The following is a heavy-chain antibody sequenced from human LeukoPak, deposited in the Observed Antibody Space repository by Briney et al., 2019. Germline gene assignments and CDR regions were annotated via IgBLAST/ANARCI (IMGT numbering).Heavy chain of an antibody. CDR3: AKGRGFTSSTCYNY. J-gene: IGHJ4*02. D-gene: IGHD2-2*02. CDR1: GFTFSNYA. Sequence: PGGSLRLSCAASGFTFSNYAMSWVRQAPGKGLEWVPPISGSGDSTSYADSVKGRLTISRDNSKNTLYLQMNSLRAEDTAVYYCAKGRGFTSSTCYNYWGQGTLVTVSS. CDR2: ISGSGDST. V-gene: IGHV3-23*01.